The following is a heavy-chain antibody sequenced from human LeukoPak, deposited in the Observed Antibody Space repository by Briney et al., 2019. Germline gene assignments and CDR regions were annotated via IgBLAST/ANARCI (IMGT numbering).Heavy chain of an antibody. Sequence: GGSLRLSCAGSGFPFSSHGMNWVRQAPGKGLEWVSVIYSGGSTYYADSVKGRFTISRDNSKNTLYLQMNSLRAEDTAVYYCARGGPAAGRFDYWGQGTLVTVSS. CDR3: ARGGPAAGRFDY. J-gene: IGHJ4*02. CDR1: GFPFSSHG. CDR2: IYSGGST. D-gene: IGHD6-13*01. V-gene: IGHV3-66*01.